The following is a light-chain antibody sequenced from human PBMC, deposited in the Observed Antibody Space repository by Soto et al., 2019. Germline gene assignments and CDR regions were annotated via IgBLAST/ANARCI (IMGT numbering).Light chain of an antibody. CDR2: KIS. CDR3: FRDTPIPWT. CDR1: QSLLHGDGNTY. V-gene: IGKV2-24*01. J-gene: IGKJ1*01. Sequence: EIVMTQAPLSSPVTLGQPASISCTSSQSLLHGDGNTYLSWLQQRPGQPPRRLIPKISNRFSAVPDRFSGSGAWTEFTLRSSRVEAEDVAMDYFFRDTPIPWTFGHGTKV.